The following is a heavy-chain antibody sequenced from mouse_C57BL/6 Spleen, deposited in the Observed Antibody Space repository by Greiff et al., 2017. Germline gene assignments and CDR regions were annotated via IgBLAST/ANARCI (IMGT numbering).Heavy chain of an antibody. CDR2: IHPNSGST. Sequence: VQLQQPGAELVKPGASVKLSCKASGYTFTSYWMHWVKQRPGQGLEWIGMIHPNSGSTNYNEKFKSKATLTVDKSSSTAYMQLSSLTSEDSAVYYCARWGYDSYAMDYWGQGTSVTVSS. J-gene: IGHJ4*01. V-gene: IGHV1-64*01. CDR1: GYTFTSYW. D-gene: IGHD2-10*02. CDR3: ARWGYDSYAMDY.